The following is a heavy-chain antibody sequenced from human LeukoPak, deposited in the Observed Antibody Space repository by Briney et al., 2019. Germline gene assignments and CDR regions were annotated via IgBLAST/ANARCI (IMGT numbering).Heavy chain of an antibody. CDR3: ARTSRDGYNYNAHFDY. CDR1: GFTFSTSW. CDR2: INSDGSTI. D-gene: IGHD5-24*01. J-gene: IGHJ4*02. Sequence: GGSLRLSCAGSGFTFSTSWMHWVRQAPGQGLVWVSRINSDGSTINYADSVRGRFTISRGNAKSTLYLQMNSLGAEDTAVYYCARTSRDGYNYNAHFDYWGQGTLVTVSS. V-gene: IGHV3-74*01.